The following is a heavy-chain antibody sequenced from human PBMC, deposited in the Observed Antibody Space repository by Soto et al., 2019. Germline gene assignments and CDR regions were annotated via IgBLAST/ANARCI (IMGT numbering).Heavy chain of an antibody. J-gene: IGHJ6*03. CDR1: GYTFTSYG. V-gene: IGHV1-18*01. D-gene: IGHD4-17*01. Sequence: GSSLKVSCKASGYTFTSYGISWVRQAPGQGLEWMGWISAYNGNTNYAQKLQGRVTMTTDTSTSTAYIELRSLRSDDTAVYYCARDNYGDYGYYYYYMDVWGKGTTVTVSS. CDR3: ARDNYGDYGYYYYYMDV. CDR2: ISAYNGNT.